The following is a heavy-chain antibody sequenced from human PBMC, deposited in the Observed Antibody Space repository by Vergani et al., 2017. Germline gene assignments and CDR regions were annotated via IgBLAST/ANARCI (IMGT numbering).Heavy chain of an antibody. V-gene: IGHV4-39*01. J-gene: IGHJ5*02. Sequence: QLQLQESGPGLVKPSETLSLTCTVSGGSISSSSYYWGWIRQPPGKGLEWIGSIYYSVSTYYNPSNKSRVTISVDTSKNQFSLKLSSVTAADTAVYYCARRRDYYDSSVDYHAGWFDPWGQGTLVTVSS. CDR3: ARRRDYYDSSVDYHAGWFDP. CDR1: GGSISSSSYY. CDR2: IYYSVST. D-gene: IGHD3-22*01.